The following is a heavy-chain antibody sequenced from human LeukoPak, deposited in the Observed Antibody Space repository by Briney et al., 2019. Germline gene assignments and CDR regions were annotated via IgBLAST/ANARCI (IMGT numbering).Heavy chain of an antibody. D-gene: IGHD5-12*01. Sequence: PGGSLRLSCAASGFTFSSYNMNWVRQAPGKGLEWVSSITSDSRYMYYADSVKGRFSISRDNAKNSLYLQMNSLRAEDTAVYYCARGSSGYDNDAFDIWGQGTMVTVSS. V-gene: IGHV3-21*01. CDR2: ITSDSRYM. CDR1: GFTFSSYN. CDR3: ARGSSGYDNDAFDI. J-gene: IGHJ3*02.